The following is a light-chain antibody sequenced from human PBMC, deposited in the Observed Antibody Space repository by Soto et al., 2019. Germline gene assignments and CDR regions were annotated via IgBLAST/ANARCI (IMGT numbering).Light chain of an antibody. Sequence: QSALTQPASVSGSPGQSITISWTGTSSDVGGYNYVSWYQQHPGKAPKLMIYDVSNRPSGVSNRFSGSKSGNTASLTISGLQAEDEADYYCSSYTSSSTLVFGGGTNVTVL. CDR3: SSYTSSSTLV. V-gene: IGLV2-14*01. J-gene: IGLJ2*01. CDR1: SSDVGGYNY. CDR2: DVS.